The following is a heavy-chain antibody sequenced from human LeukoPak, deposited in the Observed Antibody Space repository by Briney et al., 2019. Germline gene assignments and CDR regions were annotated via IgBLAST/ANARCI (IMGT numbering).Heavy chain of an antibody. V-gene: IGHV4-39*01. CDR3: ATTVTTRYYLDY. J-gene: IGHJ4*02. D-gene: IGHD4-17*01. CDR2: MYYSGST. Sequence: SETLSLTCTVSGGSISPSRHYWGWIRQPPGKGLEWIGNMYYSGSTYYNPSLKSRVTISVDTYKSRFSLKLSSVTAADTAVYYCATTVTTRYYLDYWGQGTLVTVSS. CDR1: GGSISPSRHY.